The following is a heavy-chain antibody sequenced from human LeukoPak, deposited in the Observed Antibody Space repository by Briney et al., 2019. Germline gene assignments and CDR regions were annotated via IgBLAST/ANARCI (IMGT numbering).Heavy chain of an antibody. CDR1: GFTFSSYW. Sequence: PGGSLRLSCAASGFTFSSYWMHWVRQAPGKGLAWVSRISSDGSSTNYADSVKGRFTVSRDNAENTLYLQMNSLRAEDTAVYYCATLGSYFDYWGQGTLVTVSP. V-gene: IGHV3-74*01. CDR2: ISSDGSST. J-gene: IGHJ4*02. D-gene: IGHD3-10*01. CDR3: ATLGSYFDY.